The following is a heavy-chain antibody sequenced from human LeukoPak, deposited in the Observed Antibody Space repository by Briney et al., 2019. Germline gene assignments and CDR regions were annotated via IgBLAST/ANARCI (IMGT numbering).Heavy chain of an antibody. D-gene: IGHD4-23*01. CDR3: ARDPRDGGNSYNWFDP. CDR2: IYHSGST. Sequence: SETLSLACTVSGYSISSGYYWGWIRQPPGKGLEWIGSIYHSGSTYYNPSLKSRVTISVDTSKNQFSLKLSSVTAADTAVYYCARDPRDGGNSYNWFDPWGQGTLVTVSS. V-gene: IGHV4-38-2*02. J-gene: IGHJ5*02. CDR1: GYSISSGYY.